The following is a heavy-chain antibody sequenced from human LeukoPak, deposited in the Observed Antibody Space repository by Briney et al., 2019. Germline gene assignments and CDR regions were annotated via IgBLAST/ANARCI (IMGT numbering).Heavy chain of an antibody. CDR2: ISSSGDNT. CDR3: ARQAVNFWGGTVTDGLHYYMDV. D-gene: IGHD3-3*01. V-gene: IGHV3-23*01. J-gene: IGHJ6*03. CDR1: GFTFNNYA. Sequence: GGSLRLSCAASGFTFNNYAMSWVRQTPGRRLEWVSSISSSGDNTYYVDSVKGRFTISRDNSKNTLYLQMNSLRAEDTAVYYCARQAVNFWGGTVTDGLHYYMDVWGKGTTVTVSS.